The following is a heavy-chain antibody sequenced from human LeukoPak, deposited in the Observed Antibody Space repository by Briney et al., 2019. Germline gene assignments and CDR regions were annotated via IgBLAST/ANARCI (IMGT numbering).Heavy chain of an antibody. Sequence: SETLSLTCTVSGASISSGRYYWSWIRQPAGKGLEWIGRIYTSGSTDYNPSLKSRVTISLDTSKNQFSLKVRSVTAADTAVYYCARNSPGIAATDTWGQGSLVTVSS. CDR2: IYTSGST. J-gene: IGHJ4*02. V-gene: IGHV4-61*02. D-gene: IGHD6-13*01. CDR3: ARNSPGIAATDT. CDR1: GASISSGRYY.